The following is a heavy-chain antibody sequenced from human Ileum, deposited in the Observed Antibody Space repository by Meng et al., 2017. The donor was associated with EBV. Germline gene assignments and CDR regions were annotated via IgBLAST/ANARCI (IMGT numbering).Heavy chain of an antibody. V-gene: IGHV4-4*02. CDR3: ARESYSDSSGYYSLDY. J-gene: IGHJ4*02. Sequence: QVQRQAAGPGLGRPSRTLSLTCPVIGGSVSRSNWWSWVRQATGKGLEWIGEIHHTESTNYNPSLKSRVTISVDKSKNQFSLKLSSVTAADTAVYYCARESYSDSSGYYSLDYWGQGSLVTVSS. D-gene: IGHD3-22*01. CDR1: GGSVSRSNW. CDR2: IHHTEST.